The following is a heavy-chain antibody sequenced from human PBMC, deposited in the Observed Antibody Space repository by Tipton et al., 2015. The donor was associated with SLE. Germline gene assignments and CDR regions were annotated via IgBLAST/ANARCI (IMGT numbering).Heavy chain of an antibody. CDR3: AKGGERFHI. D-gene: IGHD5-24*01. Sequence: SLRLSCAASGFTFSSYAMHWVRQAPGKGLEYVSAISSNGGSTYYANFVKGRFTISRDNAKNSLYLQMNSLRAEDTAVYYCAKGGERFHIWGQGTMVTVSS. CDR1: GFTFSSYA. J-gene: IGHJ3*02. V-gene: IGHV3-64*01. CDR2: ISSNGGST.